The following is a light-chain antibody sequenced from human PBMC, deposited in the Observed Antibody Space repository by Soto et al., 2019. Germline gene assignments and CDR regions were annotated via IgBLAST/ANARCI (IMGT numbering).Light chain of an antibody. Sequence: EIVLTQSPDTLSLSPGERATLSCRASQIVNNNYLAWYQQKPGQAPRLLIYGASNRAGGIPDKFSGSGSGTDFTFTINRLEPEDFAVYYCQQYGRSPNTFAQGTKLEI. J-gene: IGKJ2*01. CDR3: QQYGRSPNT. CDR1: QIVNNNY. CDR2: GAS. V-gene: IGKV3-20*01.